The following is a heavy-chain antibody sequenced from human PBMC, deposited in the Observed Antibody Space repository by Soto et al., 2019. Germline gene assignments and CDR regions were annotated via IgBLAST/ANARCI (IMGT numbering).Heavy chain of an antibody. CDR3: ARTYYDILTGYYTQGRYFDY. CDR2: IIPIFGTA. J-gene: IGHJ4*02. D-gene: IGHD3-9*01. CDR1: GGTFSSDA. V-gene: IGHV1-69*13. Sequence: SVKVSCKASGGTFSSDAISWVRQAPGQGLEWMAGIIPIFGTANYAQKFQGRVTITADESTSTAYMELSSLRSEDTAVYYCARTYYDILTGYYTQGRYFDYWGQGTLVTVSS.